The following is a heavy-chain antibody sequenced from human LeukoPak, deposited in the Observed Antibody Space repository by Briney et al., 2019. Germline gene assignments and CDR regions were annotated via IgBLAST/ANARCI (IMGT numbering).Heavy chain of an antibody. CDR2: IYHSGTA. CDR3: ARVWGYTYGYFDY. J-gene: IGHJ4*02. CDR1: DYSISSDYY. V-gene: IGHV4-38-2*01. Sequence: SETLSLTCGVSDYSISSDYYWGWIRQPPGKGLEWIGSIYHSGTAYYNPSLNSRVTISVDPSKNQSSLKLNSVTAADTAVYYCARVWGYTYGYFDYWGQGTLVTVSS. D-gene: IGHD5-18*01.